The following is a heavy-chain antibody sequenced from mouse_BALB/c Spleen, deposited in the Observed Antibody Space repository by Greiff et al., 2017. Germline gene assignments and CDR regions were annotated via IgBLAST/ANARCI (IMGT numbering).Heavy chain of an antibody. V-gene: IGHV2-2*02. Sequence: QVQLKESGPGLVQPSQSLSITCTVSGFSLTSYGVHWVRQSPGKGLEWLGVIWSGGSTDYNAAFISRLSISKDNSKSQVFFKMNSLQANDTAIYYCASHRYLYFDVWGAGTTVTVSS. CDR1: GFSLTSYG. D-gene: IGHD2-14*01. J-gene: IGHJ1*01. CDR2: IWSGGST. CDR3: ASHRYLYFDV.